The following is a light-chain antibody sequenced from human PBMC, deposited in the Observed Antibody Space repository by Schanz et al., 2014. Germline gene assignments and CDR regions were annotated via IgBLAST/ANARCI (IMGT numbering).Light chain of an antibody. V-gene: IGKV1-39*01. CDR2: TAS. CDR3: QQSGT. Sequence: DIQMTQSPSSLSASVGDRVTITCRASQSVSSYLNWYQQKPGKAPKLLIYTASSLQSGVPSRFSGGGSGTDFTLTISSLQPEDFATYYCQQSGTFGQGTRLDIK. J-gene: IGKJ5*01. CDR1: QSVSSY.